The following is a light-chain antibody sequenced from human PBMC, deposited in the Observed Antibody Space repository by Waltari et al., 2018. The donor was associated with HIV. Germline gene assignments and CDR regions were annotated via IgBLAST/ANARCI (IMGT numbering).Light chain of an antibody. V-gene: IGLV2-14*01. CDR3: SSYTSTTTLD. J-gene: IGLJ1*01. Sequence: HSALTQPASVSGSPGQSITISCTGTSSDVGGYNYVSWYQQHPGKAPKLMVYEVTNRPSWVSSRFSGSKSGNTASLTISGLQADDEADYYCSSYTSTTTLDFGAGTKVTVL. CDR2: EVT. CDR1: SSDVGGYNY.